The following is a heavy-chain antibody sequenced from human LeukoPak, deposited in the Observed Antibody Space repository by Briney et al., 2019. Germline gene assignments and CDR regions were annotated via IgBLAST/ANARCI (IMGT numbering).Heavy chain of an antibody. Sequence: ASVKVSCKASGYTFTAYYMHWVRQAPGQGLEWMGWINPDSGATNYAQKLQDSVTMTRDMSITTAYLDLSGLRSDDTAVYYCARGRVGGNAYDTFDIWGQGTVVTVSS. V-gene: IGHV1-2*02. CDR2: INPDSGAT. CDR1: GYTFTAYY. J-gene: IGHJ3*02. CDR3: ARGRVGGNAYDTFDI. D-gene: IGHD1-26*01.